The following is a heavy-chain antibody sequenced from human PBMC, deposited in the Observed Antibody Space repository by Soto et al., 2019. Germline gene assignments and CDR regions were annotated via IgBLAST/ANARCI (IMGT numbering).Heavy chain of an antibody. Sequence: HVQLVQSGTEVKKPGASVRVSCMVSGYPFTTYYIHWVRQAPGQGLEWMGWIDPRSGGTVYEQKFQGRVTMTRDTPISTVYMDLSGLTSDDTALYYCATDDYGIVPYWGHGSLVTVSS. CDR1: GYPFTTYY. J-gene: IGHJ4*01. CDR2: IDPRSGGT. CDR3: ATDDYGIVPY. D-gene: IGHD3-10*01. V-gene: IGHV1-2*02.